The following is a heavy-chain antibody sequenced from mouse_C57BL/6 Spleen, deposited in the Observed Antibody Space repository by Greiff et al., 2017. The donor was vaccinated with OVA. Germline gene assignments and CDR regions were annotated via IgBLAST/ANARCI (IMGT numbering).Heavy chain of an antibody. V-gene: IGHV1-55*01. D-gene: IGHD2-3*01. CDR3: ARYDGYYRVYYAMDY. J-gene: IGHJ4*01. CDR1: GYTFTSYW. Sequence: QVQLKQPGAELVKPGASVKMSCKASGYTFTSYWITWVKQRPGQGLEWIGDIYPGSGSTNYNEKFKSKATLTVDTSSSTAYMQLSSLTSEDSAVYYCARYDGYYRVYYAMDYWGQGTSVTVSS. CDR2: IYPGSGST.